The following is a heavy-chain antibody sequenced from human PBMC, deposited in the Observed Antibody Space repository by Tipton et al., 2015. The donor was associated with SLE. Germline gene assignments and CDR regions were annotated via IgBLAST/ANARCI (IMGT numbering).Heavy chain of an antibody. CDR1: GGSISSGGYY. D-gene: IGHD3-22*01. V-gene: IGHV4-31*03. J-gene: IGHJ4*02. CDR2: IYYSGST. CDR3: ARALGYYDSSGYYPYYFDY. Sequence: TLSLTCTVSGGSISSGGYYWSWIRQHPGKGLEWIGYIYYSGSTYYNPSLKSRVTISVDTSKNQFSLKLSSVTAADTAMYYCARALGYYDSSGYYPYYFDYWGQGTLVTVSS.